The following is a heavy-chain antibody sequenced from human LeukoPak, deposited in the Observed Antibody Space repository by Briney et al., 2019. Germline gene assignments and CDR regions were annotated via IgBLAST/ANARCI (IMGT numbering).Heavy chain of an antibody. CDR1: GFTFSSYA. V-gene: IGHV3-23*01. CDR3: ATDRGGYGSGSYDY. Sequence: GGSLRLSCAASGFTFSSYAVSWVRQAPGKGLEWVSAISGSGGSTYYADSVKGRFTISRDNSKNTLYLQMNSLRAEDTAVYYCATDRGGYGSGSYDYWGQGTLVTVSS. CDR2: ISGSGGST. J-gene: IGHJ4*02. D-gene: IGHD3-10*01.